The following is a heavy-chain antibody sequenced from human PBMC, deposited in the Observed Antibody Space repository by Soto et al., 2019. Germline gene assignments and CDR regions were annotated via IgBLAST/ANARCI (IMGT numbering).Heavy chain of an antibody. D-gene: IGHD3-10*01. CDR3: AKATLRITMVRGGHGMDV. J-gene: IGHJ6*02. CDR2: ISGSGGST. Sequence: GSLRLSCAASGFTFSSYAMSWVRQAPGKGLEWVSAISGSGGSTYYADSVKGRFTISRDNSKNTLYLQMNSLRAEDTAVYYCAKATLRITMVRGGHGMDVWGQGTTVTVPS. CDR1: GFTFSSYA. V-gene: IGHV3-23*01.